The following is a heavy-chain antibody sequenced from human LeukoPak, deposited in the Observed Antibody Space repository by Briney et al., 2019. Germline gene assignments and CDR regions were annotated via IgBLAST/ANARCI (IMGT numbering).Heavy chain of an antibody. CDR1: GFTFSSFG. V-gene: IGHV3-30*02. J-gene: IGHJ4*02. CDR2: IRYDGSNK. CDR3: AKDLGPVALNGGDY. D-gene: IGHD6-19*01. Sequence: QAGGSLRLSCAASGFTFSSFGMSWVRQAPGKGLEWVAFIRYDGSNKYYADSVKGRFTISRDNSKNTLYLQMNSLRPDDTAVYYCAKDLGPVALNGGDYWGQGTLVTVSS.